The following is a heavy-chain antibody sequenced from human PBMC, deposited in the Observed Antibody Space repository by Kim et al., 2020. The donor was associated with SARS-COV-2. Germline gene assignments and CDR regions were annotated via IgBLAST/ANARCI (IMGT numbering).Heavy chain of an antibody. J-gene: IGHJ4*02. D-gene: IGHD6-19*01. Sequence: YAPGFTGRFVFALDTSVSTAYLQISSLKAEDTAVYYCARVGSSGWYPFDYWGQGTLVTVSS. CDR3: ARVGSSGWYPFDY. V-gene: IGHV7-4-1*02.